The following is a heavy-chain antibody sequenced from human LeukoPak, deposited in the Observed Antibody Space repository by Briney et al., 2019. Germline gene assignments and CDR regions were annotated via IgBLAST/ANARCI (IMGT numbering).Heavy chain of an antibody. CDR3: ARDLLNEGNHLDY. Sequence: SQTLSLTCTVSGGSISSGDYHWSWIRQPPGKGLEWIGYIYYSGSTYYNPSLKSRVTISVDTSKNQFSLKLSSVTAADTAVYYCARDLLNEGNHLDYWGQGTLVTVSS. CDR1: GGSISSGDYH. CDR2: IYYSGST. V-gene: IGHV4-30-4*01. J-gene: IGHJ4*02. D-gene: IGHD4-23*01.